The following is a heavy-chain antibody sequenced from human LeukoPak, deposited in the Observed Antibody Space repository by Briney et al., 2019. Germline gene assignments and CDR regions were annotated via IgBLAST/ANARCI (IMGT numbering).Heavy chain of an antibody. CDR1: GFTFSDYY. Sequence: GGSLRLSCAASGFTFSDYYMSWIRQAPGKGLEWVSYISSSGSTIYYADSVKGRFTISRDNAKNSLYLQMNSLRAEDTAVYYCARKKYDILTGYYLDYWGQGTLVTVSS. D-gene: IGHD3-9*01. J-gene: IGHJ4*02. CDR2: ISSSGSTI. V-gene: IGHV3-11*01. CDR3: ARKKYDILTGYYLDY.